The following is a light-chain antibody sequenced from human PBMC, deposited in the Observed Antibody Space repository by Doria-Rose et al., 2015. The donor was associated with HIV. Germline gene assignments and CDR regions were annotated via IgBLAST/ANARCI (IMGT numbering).Light chain of an antibody. CDR1: QSFSSTY. CDR3: HQYGTSWT. V-gene: IGKV3-20*01. J-gene: IGKJ1*01. CDR2: DGS. Sequence: TQSPGTLSLSPGERATLSCRASQSFSSTYLAWYQQKTGQAPSLLIYDGSTRATGIPDRISDSGSGTDFTLTINRLEPEDFALYYCHQYGTSWTFGQGTKVEI.